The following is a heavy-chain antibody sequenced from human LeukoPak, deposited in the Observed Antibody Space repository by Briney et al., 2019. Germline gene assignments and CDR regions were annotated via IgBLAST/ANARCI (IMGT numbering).Heavy chain of an antibody. J-gene: IGHJ4*02. CDR1: GVSISRHR. D-gene: IGHD4-17*01. Sequence: PSETLSLTCTVSGVSISRHRWSWIRQPAGKGLEWIGRIYTSRNTNYNPSLQSRVTMSVDTSENQFSLKLNSVTAADTAVYFCATYGDYVGKFDFWGQGTLVTVSS. V-gene: IGHV4-4*07. CDR3: ATYGDYVGKFDF. CDR2: IYTSRNT.